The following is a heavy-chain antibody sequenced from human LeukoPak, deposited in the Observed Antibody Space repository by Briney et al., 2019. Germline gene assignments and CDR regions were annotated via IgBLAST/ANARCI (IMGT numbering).Heavy chain of an antibody. J-gene: IGHJ4*02. V-gene: IGHV5-51*01. D-gene: IGHD6-13*01. Sequence: GESLKISCKGSGYSFTSYWIGWVRQMPGKGLEWMGIIYPGDSDTRYSPSFQGQVTISADKSISTAYLQWSSLKASDTAMYYCARLTYSSSWYGPYFDYWGQGTLVTVSS. CDR3: ARLTYSSSWYGPYFDY. CDR2: IYPGDSDT. CDR1: GYSFTSYW.